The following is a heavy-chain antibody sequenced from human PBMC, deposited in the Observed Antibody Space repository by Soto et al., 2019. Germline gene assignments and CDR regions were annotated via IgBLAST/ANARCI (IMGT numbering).Heavy chain of an antibody. V-gene: IGHV4-34*01. CDR3: ARVSGLGYCSGGSCSQPGLWYFDY. J-gene: IGHJ4*02. D-gene: IGHD2-15*01. Sequence: SETLSLTCAVYGGSFSGYYWSWIRQPPGKXLEWIGEINHSGSTNYNPSLKSRVTISVDTSKNQFSLKLSSVTAADTAVYYCARVSGLGYCSGGSCSQPGLWYFDYWGQGTLVTVS. CDR2: INHSGST. CDR1: GGSFSGYY.